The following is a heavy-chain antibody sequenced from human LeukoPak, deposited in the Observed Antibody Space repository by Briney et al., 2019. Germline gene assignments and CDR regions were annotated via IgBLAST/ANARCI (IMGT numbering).Heavy chain of an antibody. D-gene: IGHD4-17*01. CDR3: ARVARTPDYGDYFDY. J-gene: IGHJ4*02. CDR2: IIPIFGTA. CDR1: GGTFSSYA. Sequence: ASVKVSCKASGGTFSSYAINRVRQAPGQGLEWMGGIIPIFGTANYAQKFRGRVTITADESTSTAYMELSSLRSEDTAVYYCARVARTPDYGDYFDYWGQGTLVTVSS. V-gene: IGHV1-69*01.